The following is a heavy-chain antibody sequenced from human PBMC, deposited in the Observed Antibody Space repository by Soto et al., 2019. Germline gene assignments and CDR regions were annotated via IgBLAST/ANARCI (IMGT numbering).Heavy chain of an antibody. CDR2: ITSEGTYT. J-gene: IGHJ6*02. D-gene: IGHD6-19*01. V-gene: IGHV3-74*01. CDR3: ARGGIAVAAGMDV. CDR1: GFTFTNYW. Sequence: GGSLRLSCAASGFTFTNYWMHWVRQAPGKGLVWVSRITSEGTYTSYADSVKGRFTISRDNAKNTLFLQMNSLRVEDTAVYYCARGGIAVAAGMDVWGQGTTVTVSS.